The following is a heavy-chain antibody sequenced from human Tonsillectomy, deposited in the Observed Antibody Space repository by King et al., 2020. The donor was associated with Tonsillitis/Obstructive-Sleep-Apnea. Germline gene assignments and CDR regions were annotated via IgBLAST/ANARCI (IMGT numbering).Heavy chain of an antibody. J-gene: IGHJ5*02. CDR1: GFTFSSYA. D-gene: IGHD2-2*01. Sequence: DVQLVESGGGLVQPGGSLRLSCAASGFTFSSYAMSWVRPAPGKGLEWVAAISGSGGRTYYADSVKGRFTISRDNSKNTRYLQMNSLRAEDTAVYYCAKPTADCSSTSCYYGGFGPWGQGTLVTVSS. V-gene: IGHV3-23*04. CDR3: AKPTADCSSTSCYYGGFGP. CDR2: ISGSGGRT.